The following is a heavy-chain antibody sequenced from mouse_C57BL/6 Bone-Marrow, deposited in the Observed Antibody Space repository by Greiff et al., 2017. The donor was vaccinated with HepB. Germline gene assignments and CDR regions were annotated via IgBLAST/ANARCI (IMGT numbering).Heavy chain of an antibody. J-gene: IGHJ2*01. V-gene: IGHV1-42*01. D-gene: IGHD2-2*01. CDR3: ARWVVTFDY. Sequence: EVKLMESGPELVKPGASVKISCKASGYSFTGYYMNWVKQSPEKSLEWIGEINPSTGGTTYNQKFKAKATLTVDKSSSTAYMQLKSLTSEDSAVYYCARWVVTFDYWGQGTTLTVSS. CDR2: INPSTGGT. CDR1: GYSFTGYY.